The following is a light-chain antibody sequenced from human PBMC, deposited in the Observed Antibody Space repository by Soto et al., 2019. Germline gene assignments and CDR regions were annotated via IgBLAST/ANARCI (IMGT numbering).Light chain of an antibody. Sequence: QSALTQPASVSGSPGQSITISCTGTSSDVGGYNYVSWYQQHPGKAPNLMIYEVSNRPSGVSNRFSGSKSGNTASLTISGLQTEDEADYYCSSYTSRSTVVFGGGTKLTVL. CDR3: SSYTSRSTVV. CDR2: EVS. V-gene: IGLV2-14*01. J-gene: IGLJ2*01. CDR1: SSDVGGYNY.